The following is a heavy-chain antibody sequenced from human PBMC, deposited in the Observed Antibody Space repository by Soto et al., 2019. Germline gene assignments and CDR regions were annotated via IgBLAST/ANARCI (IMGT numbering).Heavy chain of an antibody. J-gene: IGHJ4*02. Sequence: QITLRESGPPVLKSTETLTLTCTFSGVSLTTNGVGVGWIRQSPGRAPEWLAIIYWDDDKRYSPSLQNRLTITKDAPKKQVVLRLTYMDPVDTATYFCVHRRRRTGSWSTGDFDYRAQGTPVTVFS. CDR1: GVSLTTNGVG. D-gene: IGHD6-13*01. CDR3: VHRRRRTGSWSTGDFDY. CDR2: IYWDDDK. V-gene: IGHV2-5*02.